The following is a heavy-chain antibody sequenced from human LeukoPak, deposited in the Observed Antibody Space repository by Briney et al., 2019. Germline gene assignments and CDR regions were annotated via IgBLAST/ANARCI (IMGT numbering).Heavy chain of an antibody. D-gene: IGHD3-10*01. J-gene: IGHJ4*02. CDR2: ISSDGSDK. V-gene: IGHV3-30*03. Sequence: GGSLRLSCAASGFSFSSYVMHWVRQAPGKGLEWVAVISSDGSDKYYADSGKGRFTISRDNSKNQLYLQMNSLRSDDTGVYYCARAFGELSSPDFWGQGTLVTVSS. CDR1: GFSFSSYV. CDR3: ARAFGELSSPDF.